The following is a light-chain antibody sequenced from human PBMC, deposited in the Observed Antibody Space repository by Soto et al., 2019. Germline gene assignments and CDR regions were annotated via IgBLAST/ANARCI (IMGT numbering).Light chain of an antibody. Sequence: LTQPPSASGSPGQSITISCTGTSXDVGGFNYVSWHQQHPGKAPKVIIYEVTKRPSGVPDRFSGSKSANTASLTVSGLQAEDEADYYCSSYAGSNNPLFVFGTGTKVT. J-gene: IGLJ1*01. CDR1: SXDVGGFNY. V-gene: IGLV2-8*01. CDR3: SSYAGSNNPLFV. CDR2: EVT.